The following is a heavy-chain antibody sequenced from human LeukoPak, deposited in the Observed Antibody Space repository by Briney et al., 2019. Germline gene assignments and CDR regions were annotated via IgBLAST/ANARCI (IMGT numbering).Heavy chain of an antibody. D-gene: IGHD3-16*01. CDR3: ARRGFGYSLDV. J-gene: IGHJ6*02. Sequence: SETLSLTCTVSVGSTSDSNSYWTWIRQPPGTGLEWIGSVYHNGNTYYIPSLKSRLTISVDTSKNQFSLRLSSGTAADAAVYFCARRGFGYSLDVWGQGTTVTVSS. CDR1: VGSTSDSNSY. CDR2: VYHNGNT. V-gene: IGHV4-39*01.